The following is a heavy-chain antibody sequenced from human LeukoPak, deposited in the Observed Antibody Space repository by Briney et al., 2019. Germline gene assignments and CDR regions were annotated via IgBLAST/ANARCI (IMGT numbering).Heavy chain of an antibody. D-gene: IGHD6-19*01. CDR1: GFTFTTYW. CDR2: IKQDGSEK. J-gene: IGHJ4*02. V-gene: IGHV3-7*01. Sequence: GGSLRLSCEASGFTFTTYWMGWVRQAPGKGLEWVANIKQDGSEKYYVDSVKGRFTISRDNSKNTLYLQMNSLRAEDTAVYYCARQLTSGWYLDYWGQGTLVTVSS. CDR3: ARQLTSGWYLDY.